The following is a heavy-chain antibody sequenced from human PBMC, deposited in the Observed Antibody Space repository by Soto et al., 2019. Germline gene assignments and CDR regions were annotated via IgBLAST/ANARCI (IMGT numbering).Heavy chain of an antibody. D-gene: IGHD3-10*01. CDR2: ISWHSGSI. V-gene: IGHV3-9*01. CDR1: GFTFDDYA. CDR3: ARQGGLLWFGESDFDY. J-gene: IGHJ4*02. Sequence: EVQLVESGGGLVQPGRSLRLSCAASGFTFDDYAMHWVRQAPGKGLEWVSGISWHSGSIGYADSVKGRFTISRDNAKNSLYLQMNSLRAEDTALYYCARQGGLLWFGESDFDYWGQGTLVTVSS.